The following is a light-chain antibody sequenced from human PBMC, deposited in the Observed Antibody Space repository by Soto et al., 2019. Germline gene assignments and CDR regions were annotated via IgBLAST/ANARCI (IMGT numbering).Light chain of an antibody. CDR1: QSVAGN. J-gene: IGKJ4*01. V-gene: IGKV3-15*01. CDR2: GAF. Sequence: EIVMTQSPATLSVSPGEGATLSCWASQSVAGNLAWYPQKPGQAPRLLIYGAFTSATGIPATFSGSGSGTECTLTISSLQSEDFAVYYCPQYNKWPLTFGGGTKVESK. CDR3: PQYNKWPLT.